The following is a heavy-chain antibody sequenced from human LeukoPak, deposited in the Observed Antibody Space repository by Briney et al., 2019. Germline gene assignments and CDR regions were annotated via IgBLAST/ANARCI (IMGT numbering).Heavy chain of an antibody. Sequence: SETLSLTCAVYGGSFSGYYWSWIRQPPGKGLEWIGEINHSGSTNYNPSLKSRVTISVDTSKNQFSLKLSSVTAADTAVYYCARDQFVSDYGDQRGWFDPWGQGTLVTVSS. J-gene: IGHJ5*02. CDR3: ARDQFVSDYGDQRGWFDP. CDR1: GGSFSGYY. D-gene: IGHD4-17*01. V-gene: IGHV4-34*01. CDR2: INHSGST.